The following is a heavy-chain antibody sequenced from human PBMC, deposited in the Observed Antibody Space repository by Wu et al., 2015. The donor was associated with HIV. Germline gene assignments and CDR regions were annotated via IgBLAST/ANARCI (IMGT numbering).Heavy chain of an antibody. CDR2: INPNSGGT. CDR1: GYTFTGYY. D-gene: IGHD3-22*01. CDR3: ARVLYYYDSSGYYSLGY. V-gene: IGHV1-2*02. J-gene: IGHJ4*02. Sequence: QVQLVQSGAEVKKPGASVKVSCKASGYTFTGYYMHWVRQAPGQGLEWMGWINPNSGGTNYAQKFQGRVTMTRDTSISTAYMELSRLRSDDTAVYYCARVLYYYDSSGYYSLGYWGQGTLVTVSS.